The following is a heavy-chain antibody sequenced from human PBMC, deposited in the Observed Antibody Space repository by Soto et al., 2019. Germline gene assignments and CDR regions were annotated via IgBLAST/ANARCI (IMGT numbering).Heavy chain of an antibody. J-gene: IGHJ4*02. CDR3: ARSGYSSGRSSELRLSDY. Sequence: QVQLVESGGGVVQPGRSLRLSCAASGFTFSSYAMHWVRQAPGKGLEWVAVISYDGSNKYYADSVKGRFTISRDNSKNTLYLQVNSLRAEDTAVYYCARSGYSSGRSSELRLSDYWGQGTLVTVSS. CDR2: ISYDGSNK. CDR1: GFTFSSYA. D-gene: IGHD6-19*01. V-gene: IGHV3-30-3*01.